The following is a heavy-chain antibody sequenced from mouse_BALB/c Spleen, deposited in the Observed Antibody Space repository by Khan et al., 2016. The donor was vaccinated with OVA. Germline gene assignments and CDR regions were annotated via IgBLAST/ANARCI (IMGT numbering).Heavy chain of an antibody. V-gene: IGHV1-63*01. J-gene: IGHJ4*01. CDR1: GDAFTNYW. Sequence: QVQLQQSGTELVRPGTSVNISCKASGDAFTNYWLGWVKQRPGHGLEWIGDIYPGSGNTYYNEKFKGKVKLTADKSSSTAYMQFSALTSEDSAVYFCGRWGMGYWGQGTSVTVSS. CDR2: IYPGSGNT. CDR3: GRWGMGY.